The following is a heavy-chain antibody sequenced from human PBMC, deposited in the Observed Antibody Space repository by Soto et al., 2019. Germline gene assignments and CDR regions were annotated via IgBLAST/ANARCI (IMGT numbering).Heavy chain of an antibody. J-gene: IGHJ4*02. CDR3: ARSLRYSGSYSKSAD. Sequence: SETLSLTCAVYGGSFSGYYWSWIRQPPGKGLEWIGEINHSGSTNYNPSLKSRVTISVDTSKNQFSLKLSSVTAADTAVYYCARSLRYSGSYSKSADWGQGTLVTVSS. V-gene: IGHV4-34*01. CDR2: INHSGST. CDR1: GGSFSGYY. D-gene: IGHD1-26*01.